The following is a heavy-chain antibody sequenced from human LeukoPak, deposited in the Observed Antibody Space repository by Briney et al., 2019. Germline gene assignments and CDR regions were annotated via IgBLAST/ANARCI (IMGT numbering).Heavy chain of an antibody. Sequence: ETLSLTCAVYGGSFSGYYWSWIRQPPGKGLEWIGEINHSGSTNYNPSLKSRVTISVDTSKNQFSLKLSSVTAADTAVYYCARGPDIVVVPAAPDGYYYYAMDVWGQGTTVTVSS. CDR2: INHSGST. CDR3: ARGPDIVVVPAAPDGYYYYAMDV. V-gene: IGHV4-34*01. J-gene: IGHJ6*02. D-gene: IGHD2-2*01. CDR1: GGSFSGYY.